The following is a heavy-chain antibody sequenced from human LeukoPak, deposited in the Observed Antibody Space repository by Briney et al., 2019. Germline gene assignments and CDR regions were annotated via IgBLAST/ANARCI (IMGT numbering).Heavy chain of an antibody. Sequence: ASVKVSCKASGYTFTSYDINWVRQATGQGLEWMGWMNPNSGNTGYAQKFQGGVTMTRNTSISTAYMELSSLRSEDTAVYYCARGRGYCSGGSCYFDYWGQGTLVTVPS. D-gene: IGHD2-15*01. J-gene: IGHJ4*02. V-gene: IGHV1-8*01. CDR3: ARGRGYCSGGSCYFDY. CDR1: GYTFTSYD. CDR2: MNPNSGNT.